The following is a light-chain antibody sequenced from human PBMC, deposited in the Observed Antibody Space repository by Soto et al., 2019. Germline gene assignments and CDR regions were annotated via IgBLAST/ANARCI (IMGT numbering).Light chain of an antibody. CDR3: QQRSNWPLT. CDR2: DAS. J-gene: IGKJ4*01. V-gene: IGKV3-11*01. CDR1: QSVSSY. Sequence: VLTQSPATLSLSPGERATLSCRASQSVSSYLAWYQQKPDQAPRLLIYDASNRATGIPARFSGSGSGTDFTLTISSLEPEDFAVYYCQQRSNWPLTFGGGTKVDIK.